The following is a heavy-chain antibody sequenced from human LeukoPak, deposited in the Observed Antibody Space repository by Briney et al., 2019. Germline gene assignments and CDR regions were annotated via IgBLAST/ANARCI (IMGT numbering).Heavy chain of an antibody. Sequence: SGGSLRLSCAASGFTFSSYEMNWVRQAPGKGLGWVSYISSSGSTIYCADSVKGRCTTSRDNAKNSLSLQMNSLRAEDTAVYYCARKAVAGRFDYWGQGTLVTVSS. D-gene: IGHD6-19*01. CDR3: ARKAVAGRFDY. CDR1: GFTFSSYE. J-gene: IGHJ4*02. CDR2: ISSSGSTI. V-gene: IGHV3-48*03.